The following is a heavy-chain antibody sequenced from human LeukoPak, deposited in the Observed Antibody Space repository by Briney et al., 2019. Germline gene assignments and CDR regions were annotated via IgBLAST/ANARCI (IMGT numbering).Heavy chain of an antibody. CDR2: IYYSGST. CDR3: ARGYCSSTSRPLDWFDP. CDR1: GGSISSGDYY. V-gene: IGHV4-30-4*08. Sequence: PSETLSLTCTVSGGSISSGDYYWSWIRQPPGKGLEWIGYIYYSGSTYYNPSLKSRVTISVDTSKNQFSLKLSSVTAADTAVYYCARGYCSSTSRPLDWFDPWGQGTLVTVSS. D-gene: IGHD2-2*01. J-gene: IGHJ5*02.